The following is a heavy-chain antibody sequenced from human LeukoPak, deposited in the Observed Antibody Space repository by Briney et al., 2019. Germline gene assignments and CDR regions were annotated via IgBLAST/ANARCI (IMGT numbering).Heavy chain of an antibody. CDR1: DGSFTSYY. Sequence: SETLSLNCSVDDGSFTSYYWSWVRQSPDKGLEWLGDAYQSGKTNYNPSLRSRVTISLDSSRTQFSLRLTSVTAADTAIYFCARRHRRGSYLNNSFGLWGPGTMVTVSS. D-gene: IGHD3-16*02. CDR3: ARRHRRGSYLNNSFGL. CDR2: AYQSGKT. J-gene: IGHJ3*01. V-gene: IGHV4-34*01.